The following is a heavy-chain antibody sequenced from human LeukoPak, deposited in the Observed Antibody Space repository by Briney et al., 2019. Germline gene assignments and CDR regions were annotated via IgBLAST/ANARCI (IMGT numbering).Heavy chain of an antibody. D-gene: IGHD3-22*01. J-gene: IGHJ4*02. CDR2: INHSGST. V-gene: IGHV4-34*01. Sequence: PSETLSLTCAVYGGSFSGYYWSWIRQPPGKGLEWIGEINHSGSTNYNPSLKSRVTISVDTSKNQFSLKLSSVTAADTAVYYCARLIAAYYYDSSGYFDYWGQGTLVTVSS. CDR1: GGSFSGYY. CDR3: ARLIAAYYYDSSGYFDY.